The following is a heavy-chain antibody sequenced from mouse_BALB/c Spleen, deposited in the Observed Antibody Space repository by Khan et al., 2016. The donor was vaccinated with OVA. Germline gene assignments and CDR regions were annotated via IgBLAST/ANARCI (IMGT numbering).Heavy chain of an antibody. D-gene: IGHD6-2*01. CDR3: ARISSDCYSDF. V-gene: IGHV9-1*02. J-gene: IGHJ1*01. CDR2: INTYTGEP. Sequence: QIQLVQSGPELKKPGETVKISCKASGFTFTNYGMNWVKQAPGKDLKWMGWINTYTGEPTYGDDFKGRFVLSLEPSASTAYLQISNLINEDMATYFCARISSDCYSDFWGAGTTGTGSS. CDR1: GFTFTNYG.